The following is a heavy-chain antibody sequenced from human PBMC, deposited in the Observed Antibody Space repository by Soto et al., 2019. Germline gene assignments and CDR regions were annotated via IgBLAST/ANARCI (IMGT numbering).Heavy chain of an antibody. CDR3: ARRHLAVAVSPWFDP. CDR2: IDSSGEK. Sequence: QVTLKESGPVLVKPTETLTSRCTVSGLSITDSEMGVSCISQPPGQPLERLAYIDSSGEKSSRTFLKSRLAIFKDTSKSQIVLTMTNMDPADTATYYCARRHLAVAVSPWFDPWGQGIPVTVSS. D-gene: IGHD6-19*01. CDR1: GLSITDSEMG. J-gene: IGHJ5*02. V-gene: IGHV2-26*01.